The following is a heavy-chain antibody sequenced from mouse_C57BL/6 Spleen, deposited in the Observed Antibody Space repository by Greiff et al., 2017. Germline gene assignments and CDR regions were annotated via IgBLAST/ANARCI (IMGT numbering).Heavy chain of an antibody. CDR2: IYPGDGDT. D-gene: IGHD1-1*01. J-gene: IGHJ2*01. V-gene: IGHV1-80*01. Sequence: QVQLKESGAELVKPGASVKISCKASGYAFSSYWMNWVKQRPGKGLEWIGQIYPGDGDTNYNGKFKGKATLTADKSSSTAYMQLSSLTSEDSAVYFCAREGTTGEFDYWGQGTTLTVSS. CDR1: GYAFSSYW. CDR3: AREGTTGEFDY.